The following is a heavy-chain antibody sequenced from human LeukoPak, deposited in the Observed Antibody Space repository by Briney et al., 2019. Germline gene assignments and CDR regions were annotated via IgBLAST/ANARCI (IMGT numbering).Heavy chain of an antibody. Sequence: HTGGSLRLSCAASGFTFSSYAMSWVRQAPGKGLEWVSTLSRSGGSTNYADSVKGRFTISRDNSKNTLYLQMDSLRADDTAVYYCAKDYPFSGSYYSFDYWGQGTLVTVPS. V-gene: IGHV3-23*01. CDR3: AKDYPFSGSYYSFDY. D-gene: IGHD1-26*01. J-gene: IGHJ4*02. CDR1: GFTFSSYA. CDR2: LSRSGGST.